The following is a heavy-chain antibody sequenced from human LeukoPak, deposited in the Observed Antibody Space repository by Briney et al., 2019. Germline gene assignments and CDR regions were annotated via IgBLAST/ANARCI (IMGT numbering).Heavy chain of an antibody. J-gene: IGHJ5*02. Sequence: PSEPLSLTCTVPGGSISPYYWSWIRQPPGRGLEWIGYIHYYWDPNYNSSLKSRVTISIDASQSQHSLKLSSETAADPAVDYGARGGYKFNPWGQGFLVTV. D-gene: IGHD5-24*01. V-gene: IGHV4-59*01. CDR2: IHYYWDP. CDR3: ARGGYKFNP. CDR1: GGSISPYY.